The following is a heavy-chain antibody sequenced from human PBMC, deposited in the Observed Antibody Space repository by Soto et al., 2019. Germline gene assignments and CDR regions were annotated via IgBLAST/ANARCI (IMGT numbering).Heavy chain of an antibody. CDR3: XXGGRQWLVTSDFNY. CDR2: VSHDGRNT. CDR1: GFTFSDYA. Sequence: VQLVESGGGVVQPGRSLRLSCAASGFTFSDYAMHWVRQAPGKGLEWVAVVSHDGRNTHYADSVKGRFTISRDSSKXXXXXXXXXXXXXXTXXXXXXXGGRQWLVTSDFNYWGQGALVTV. J-gene: IGHJ4*02. V-gene: IGHV3-30*03. D-gene: IGHD6-19*01.